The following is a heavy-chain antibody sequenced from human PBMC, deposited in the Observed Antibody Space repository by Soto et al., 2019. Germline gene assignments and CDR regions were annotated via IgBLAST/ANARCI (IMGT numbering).Heavy chain of an antibody. J-gene: IGHJ5*02. V-gene: IGHV1-69*02. Sequence: SVKVSCKASGGTFSSYTISWVRQAPGQGLEWMGRIIPILGIANYAQKFQGRVTITADKSTSTAYMELRSLRSDDTAVYYCARGGWEFDPWGQGTLVTVSS. CDR2: IIPILGIA. D-gene: IGHD1-26*01. CDR3: ARGGWEFDP. CDR1: GGTFSSYT.